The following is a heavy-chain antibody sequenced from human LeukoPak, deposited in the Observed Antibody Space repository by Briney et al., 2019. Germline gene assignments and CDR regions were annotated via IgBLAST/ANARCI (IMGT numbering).Heavy chain of an antibody. D-gene: IGHD4-23*01. CDR2: TYHRGST. J-gene: IGHJ4*02. CDR1: GYSISSGYN. CDR3: ARDARGGNSYYFDY. V-gene: IGHV4-38-2*02. Sequence: SETLSLTCSVSGYSISSGYNWGWIRQPPGKGLEWIGSTYHRGSTSYNPSLKSRVTISVDTSKNQFSLKVTSVTAADTAVYYCARDARGGNSYYFDYWGQGTRVTVSS.